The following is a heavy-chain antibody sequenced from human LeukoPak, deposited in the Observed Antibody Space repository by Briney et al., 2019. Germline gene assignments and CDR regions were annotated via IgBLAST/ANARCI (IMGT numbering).Heavy chain of an antibody. CDR3: ARMTTVTTGADY. CDR1: GDSVSSNSAA. D-gene: IGHD4-17*01. CDR2: TYYRLKWHT. J-gene: IGHJ4*02. V-gene: IGHV6-1*01. Sequence: SQTLSLTCAISGDSVSSNSAAWSWIRQSPLRGLEWLGRTYYRLKWHTHYAVSVKSRITINPDTSKNHFSLQLNSVTAADTAVYYCARMTTVTTGADYWGQGTLVTVSS.